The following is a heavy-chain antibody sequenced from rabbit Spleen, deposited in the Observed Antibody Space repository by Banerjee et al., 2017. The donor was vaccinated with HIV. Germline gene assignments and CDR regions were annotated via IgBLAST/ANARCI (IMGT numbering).Heavy chain of an antibody. CDR3: ARGSATMTMVITGYYLNL. V-gene: IGHV1S47*01. CDR1: GFDFSSSYY. Sequence: QEQLVESGGGPVKPEGSLTLTCKAAGFDFSSSYYMCWVRQAPGKGPEWIACIYNGDGSTYYASWVNGRFTISRSTSLNTVTLQMTSLTAADTATYFCARGSATMTMVITGYYLNLWGQGTLVTVS. CDR2: IYNGDGST. J-gene: IGHJ4*01. D-gene: IGHD2-1*01.